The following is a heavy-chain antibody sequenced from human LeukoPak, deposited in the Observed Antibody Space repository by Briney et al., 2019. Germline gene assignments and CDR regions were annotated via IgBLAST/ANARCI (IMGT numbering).Heavy chain of an antibody. CDR1: GYTFNSRG. V-gene: IGHV1-18*04. J-gene: IGHJ4*02. D-gene: IGHD6-19*01. CDR3: ARDEVSGGWYNH. Sequence: ASVKVSCKASGYTFNSRGISWVRQAPGQGLEWMGWINCHNGNTNYAQKLQGRLTMTTDTSTSTAYMELRSLRSDDTAVYYCARDEVSGGWYNHWGQGTLVTVSS. CDR2: INCHNGNT.